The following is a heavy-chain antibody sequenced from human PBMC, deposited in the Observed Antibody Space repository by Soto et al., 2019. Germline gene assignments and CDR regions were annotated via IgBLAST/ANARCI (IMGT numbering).Heavy chain of an antibody. CDR2: ISSSSSYT. J-gene: IGHJ6*02. V-gene: IGHV3-11*06. CDR3: ARGRFYDSSGYYYYYGMDV. D-gene: IGHD3-22*01. Sequence: GGSLRLSCAASGFTFSDYYMSWIRQAPGKGLEWVSYISSSSSYTNYADSVKGRFTISRDNAKNSLYLQMNSLRAEDTAVYYCARGRFYDSSGYYYYYGMDVWGQGTTVTVSS. CDR1: GFTFSDYY.